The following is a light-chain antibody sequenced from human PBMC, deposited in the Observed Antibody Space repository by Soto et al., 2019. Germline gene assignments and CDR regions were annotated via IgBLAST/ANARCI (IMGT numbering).Light chain of an antibody. CDR3: AAWDDSLNGVV. J-gene: IGLJ2*01. CDR1: SSNIGRNT. V-gene: IGLV1-44*01. CDR2: SND. Sequence: QSVVTQPPSASGTPGQRVTIACSGSSSNIGRNTVHWYQQLPGTTPKLLIYSNDQRPSGVPDRFSGSKSGSSASLAISGLQSEDEAEYYCAAWDDSLNGVVFGGGTKLTVL.